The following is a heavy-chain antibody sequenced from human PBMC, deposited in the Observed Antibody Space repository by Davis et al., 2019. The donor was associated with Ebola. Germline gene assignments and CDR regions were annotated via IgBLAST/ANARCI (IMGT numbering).Heavy chain of an antibody. CDR1: GFTFTSYS. D-gene: IGHD2-21*01. CDR2: INTSGDAR. CDR3: VRDYLFAFDS. Sequence: PGGSLRLSCVTSGFTFTSYSFNWIRQPPGKGLEWIEHINTSGDARVYADSVRGRFTISRDDAANSLSLQMDSLKHEDTAVYYCVRDYLFAFDSWGQGTPVTVSS. V-gene: IGHV3-48*02. J-gene: IGHJ4*02.